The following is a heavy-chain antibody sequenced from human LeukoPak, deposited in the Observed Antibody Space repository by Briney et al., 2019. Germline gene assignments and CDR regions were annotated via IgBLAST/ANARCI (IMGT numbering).Heavy chain of an antibody. D-gene: IGHD6-13*01. CDR2: INASGGRT. V-gene: IGHV1-46*01. Sequence: GASVKVSCKASGYTSTSYYMHWVRHAPGQGLEWMGIINASGGRTSYTQKFQGRVTMTRDMSTSTVYMELSSLRSEDTAVYYCARDHIAAAVKNYFDYWGQGTLVTVSS. J-gene: IGHJ4*02. CDR1: GYTSTSYY. CDR3: ARDHIAAAVKNYFDY.